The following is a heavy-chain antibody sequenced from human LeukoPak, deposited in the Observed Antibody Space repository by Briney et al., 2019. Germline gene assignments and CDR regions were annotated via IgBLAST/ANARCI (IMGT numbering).Heavy chain of an antibody. D-gene: IGHD2-15*01. CDR1: GFTFTSSD. CDR2: IYSGGDT. J-gene: IGHJ1*01. Sequence: GGSLRLSCAASGFTFTSSDMTWVRQSPGEGLEWVSLIYSGGDTYYADSAKGRFTISRDNSKNTLYLQMNSLRAEDTAVYYCAKWGSGQLLLEYFQHWGQGTLVTVSS. V-gene: IGHV3-66*01. CDR3: AKWGSGQLLLEYFQH.